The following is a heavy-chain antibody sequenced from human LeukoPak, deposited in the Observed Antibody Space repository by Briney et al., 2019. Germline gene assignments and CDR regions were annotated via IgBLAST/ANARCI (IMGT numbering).Heavy chain of an antibody. Sequence: PSETLSLTCAVYNGSFSGCHWSWIRQSPGKGLEWIGEVNEDGNNYFNPSLRGRVSISIDTSKNHFSLKLMSVTDADTAVYNCARASWNGGGGFDPWGQGTLVTVSS. CDR1: NGSFSGCH. CDR2: VNEDGNN. CDR3: ARASWNGGGGFDP. D-gene: IGHD3-16*01. V-gene: IGHV4-34*01. J-gene: IGHJ5*02.